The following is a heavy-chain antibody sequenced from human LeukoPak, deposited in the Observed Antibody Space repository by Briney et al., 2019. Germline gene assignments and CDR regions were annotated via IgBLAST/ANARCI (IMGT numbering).Heavy chain of an antibody. V-gene: IGHV5-51*01. Sequence: GESLKICCEGSGYSFTSYWIGWVRQIPGKGLEWMGIIYPGDSDTRYSPSFQGQVTISADKSISTAFLQWSSLKASDTAMYYCASRVGFSSSWGPYYFDYWGQGTLVTVSS. D-gene: IGHD6-13*01. J-gene: IGHJ4*02. CDR1: GYSFTSYW. CDR3: ASRVGFSSSWGPYYFDY. CDR2: IYPGDSDT.